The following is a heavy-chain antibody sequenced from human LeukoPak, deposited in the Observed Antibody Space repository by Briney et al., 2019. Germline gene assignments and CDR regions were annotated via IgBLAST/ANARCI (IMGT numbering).Heavy chain of an antibody. CDR2: INHSGST. J-gene: IGHJ5*02. CDR3: ARLLRYCSGGSCYRFDP. V-gene: IGHV4-34*01. Sequence: SETLSLTCAVYGGSFSGYYWSWIRQPPGKGLEWIGEINHSGSTNYNPSLKSRVTISVDTSKNQFSLKLSSVTAADTAVYYCARLLRYCSGGSCYRFDPWGQGTLVTVSS. CDR1: GGSFSGYY. D-gene: IGHD2-15*01.